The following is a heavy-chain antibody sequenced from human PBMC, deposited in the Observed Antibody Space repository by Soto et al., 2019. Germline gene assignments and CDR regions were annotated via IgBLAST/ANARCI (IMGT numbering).Heavy chain of an antibody. Sequence: GGSLRLSCAASGFTFSAYSMSWVRQAPGKGLEWVSSISTGGHYMDYADSVKGRFTISRDNAKNSLYLQIGSLRAEDTAVYYCAKRSSTGTTVPSADDYWGQGTLVTVSS. CDR2: ISTGGHYM. V-gene: IGHV3-21*01. CDR1: GFTFSAYS. D-gene: IGHD1-1*01. CDR3: AKRSSTGTTVPSADDY. J-gene: IGHJ4*02.